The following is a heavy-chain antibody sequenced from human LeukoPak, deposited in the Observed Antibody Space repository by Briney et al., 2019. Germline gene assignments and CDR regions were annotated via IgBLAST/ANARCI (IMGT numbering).Heavy chain of an antibody. CDR3: ARDLPWGYFDY. Sequence: GGSLRLSCTVSGFTFSSYWMSWVRQAPGKGLEWVANIRDDGGLKNYVDSVKGRFTISRDNAKNSVSLQMNSLRAEDTAVYYCARDLPWGYFDYWGQGTLVTVSS. CDR1: GFTFSSYW. CDR2: IRDDGGLK. J-gene: IGHJ4*02. D-gene: IGHD7-27*01. V-gene: IGHV3-7*01.